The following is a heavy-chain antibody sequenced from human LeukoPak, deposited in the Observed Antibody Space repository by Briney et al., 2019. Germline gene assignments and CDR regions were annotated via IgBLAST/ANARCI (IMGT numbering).Heavy chain of an antibody. CDR3: ARDRPSFDH. Sequence: GGSLRLSCAASGFTFSSYSMNWVRQAPGKGLEWVSYISSSSSTIYYADSVKGRFTISRDNAKNSLYLQMNSLRAEDTAVYYCARDRPSFDHWGQGTLVAVSS. V-gene: IGHV3-48*04. CDR1: GFTFSSYS. CDR2: ISSSSSTI. J-gene: IGHJ4*02.